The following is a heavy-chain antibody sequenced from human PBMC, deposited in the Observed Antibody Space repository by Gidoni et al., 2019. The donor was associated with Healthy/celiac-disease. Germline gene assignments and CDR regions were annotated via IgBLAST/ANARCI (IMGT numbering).Heavy chain of an antibody. D-gene: IGHD5-12*01. CDR1: GFTFADYA. V-gene: IGHV3-9*01. Sequence: EVQLVESGGGLVQPGRSLRLSCAASGFTFADYAMHWVRQAPGKGLEWVSGISWNSGSIGYADSVKGRFTISRDNAKNSLYLQMNSLRAEDTALYYCAKDHYRDGMATKDDYFDYWGQGTLVTVSS. J-gene: IGHJ4*02. CDR3: AKDHYRDGMATKDDYFDY. CDR2: ISWNSGSI.